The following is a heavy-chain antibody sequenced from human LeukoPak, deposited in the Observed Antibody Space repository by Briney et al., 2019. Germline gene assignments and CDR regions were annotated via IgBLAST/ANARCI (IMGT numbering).Heavy chain of an antibody. Sequence: PSETLSLTCAVYGGSFSAYHWTWIRQPPGMGLEWIGEVNHSGSTNYNASLKSRLTISADTSKNQFSLKVSSVTAADAAVYYCARGSYYFDSGDNHYYYYYMDVWGEGTAVTVSS. CDR1: GGSFSAYH. J-gene: IGHJ6*03. D-gene: IGHD2/OR15-2a*01. CDR3: ARGSYYFDSGDNHYYYYYMDV. V-gene: IGHV4-34*01. CDR2: VNHSGST.